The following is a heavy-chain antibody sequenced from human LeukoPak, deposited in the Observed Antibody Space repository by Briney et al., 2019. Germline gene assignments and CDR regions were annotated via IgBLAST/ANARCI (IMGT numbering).Heavy chain of an antibody. Sequence: GGSLRLSCAASGLTFSRYSMNWVRQAPGKGLEWVSSISSSSSYIHFADSMKGRFTVSRDNAQNSLYLQMNSLRAEDTAVYYCARIYPIAAAGKFWYFDLWGRGTLVTAS. CDR3: ARIYPIAAAGKFWYFDL. CDR2: ISSSSSYI. V-gene: IGHV3-21*01. D-gene: IGHD6-13*01. CDR1: GLTFSRYS. J-gene: IGHJ2*01.